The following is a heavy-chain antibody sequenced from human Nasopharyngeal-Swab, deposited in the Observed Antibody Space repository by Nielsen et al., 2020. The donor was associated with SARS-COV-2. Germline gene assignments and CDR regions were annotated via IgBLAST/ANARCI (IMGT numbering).Heavy chain of an antibody. J-gene: IGHJ6*02. CDR3: ARDYGDYERMQYYYYYGMDV. CDR2: ISSSGSTI. D-gene: IGHD4-17*01. CDR1: GFTFSSYE. Sequence: GGSLRLSCAASGFTFSSYEMNWVRQAPGKGLEWVSYISSSGSTIYYADSVKGQFTIPRDNAKNSLYLQMNNLRAEDTAVYYCARDYGDYERMQYYYYYGMDVWGQGTTVTVSS. V-gene: IGHV3-48*03.